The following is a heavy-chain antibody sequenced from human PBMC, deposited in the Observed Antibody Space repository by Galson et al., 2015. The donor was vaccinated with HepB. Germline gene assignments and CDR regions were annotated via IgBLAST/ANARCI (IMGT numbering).Heavy chain of an antibody. CDR2: MNPNSGNT. V-gene: IGHV1-8*01. CDR1: GYTFTSYD. CDR3: ARDGRGYDFWSGYYNYYYYYYMDV. J-gene: IGHJ6*03. D-gene: IGHD3-3*01. Sequence: SVKVSCKASGYTFTSYDINWVRQATGQGLEWMGWMNPNSGNTGYAQKFQGRVTMTRNTSISTAYMELSSLRSEDTAVYYCARDGRGYDFWSGYYNYYYYYYMDVWGKGTTVTVSS.